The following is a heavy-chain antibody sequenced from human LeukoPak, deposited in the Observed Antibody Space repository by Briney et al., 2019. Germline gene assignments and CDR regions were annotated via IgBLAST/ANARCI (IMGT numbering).Heavy chain of an antibody. V-gene: IGHV3-23*01. CDR1: GFTFSSYA. Sequence: GGSLRLSCAASGFTFSSYAMSWVRQAPGKGLEWVSAISGSGGSTYYADSVKGRFTISRDNSKNTLYLQMNSLRAEDTAVYYCAKDGDSIAVAGSDFDYWGQGTLVTVSS. D-gene: IGHD6-19*01. CDR3: AKDGDSIAVAGSDFDY. J-gene: IGHJ4*02. CDR2: ISGSGGST.